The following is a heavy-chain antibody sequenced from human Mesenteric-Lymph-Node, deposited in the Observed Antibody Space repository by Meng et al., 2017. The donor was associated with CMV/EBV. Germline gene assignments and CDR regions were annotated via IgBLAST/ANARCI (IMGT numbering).Heavy chain of an antibody. CDR3: ARDATNYDFWSGYLDP. V-gene: IGHV1-69*10. D-gene: IGHD3-3*01. CDR1: GYTFTSYG. J-gene: IGHJ5*02. Sequence: SVKVSCKASGYTFTSYGISWVRQAPGQGLEWMGWIIPILGIANYAQKFQGRVTITTDESTSTAYMELSSLRSEDTAVYYCARDATNYDFWSGYLDPWGQGTLVTVSS. CDR2: IIPILGIA.